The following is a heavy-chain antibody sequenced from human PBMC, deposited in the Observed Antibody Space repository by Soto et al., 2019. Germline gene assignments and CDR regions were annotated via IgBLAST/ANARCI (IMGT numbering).Heavy chain of an antibody. J-gene: IGHJ1*01. CDR3: AREENCSDGICYSEYFQR. CDR1: GYIFTAYS. Sequence: ASVKVSCKASGYIFTAYSMHWVRRAPGQGLEWMGVVNPSGGSTNYAQKFQGRITMTRDTSTSTVYMDLSSLTSEDTAVYYCAREENCSDGICYSEYFQRWGQGTLVTVSS. V-gene: IGHV1-46*01. D-gene: IGHD2-15*01. CDR2: VNPSGGST.